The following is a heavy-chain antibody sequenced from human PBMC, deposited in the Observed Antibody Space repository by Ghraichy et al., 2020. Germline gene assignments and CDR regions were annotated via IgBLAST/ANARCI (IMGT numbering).Heavy chain of an antibody. CDR3: AKDLLGGQQLLAFDI. CDR2: ISGSGGST. D-gene: IGHD6-13*01. J-gene: IGHJ3*02. V-gene: IGHV3-23*01. Sequence: GESLNISCAASGFTFSSYAMSWVRQAPGKGLEWVSAISGSGGSTYYADSVKGRFTISRDNSKNTLYLQMNSLRAEDTAVYYCAKDLLGGQQLLAFDIWGQGTRVTVSS. CDR1: GFTFSSYA.